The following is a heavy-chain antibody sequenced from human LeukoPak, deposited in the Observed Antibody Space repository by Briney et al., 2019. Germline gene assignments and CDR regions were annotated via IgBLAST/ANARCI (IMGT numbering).Heavy chain of an antibody. CDR2: IYHSGST. CDR1: GYSISSGYY. CDR3: ARSRVYDFWTGYPYYFDY. V-gene: IGHV4-38-2*02. Sequence: SETLSLTCTVSGYSISSGYYWGWIRQPPGKGLEWIGSIYHSGSTYYNPSLKSRVTISVDTSKNQFSLKLSSVTAADTAVYYCARSRVYDFWTGYPYYFDYWGQGTLVTVSS. J-gene: IGHJ4*02. D-gene: IGHD3-3*01.